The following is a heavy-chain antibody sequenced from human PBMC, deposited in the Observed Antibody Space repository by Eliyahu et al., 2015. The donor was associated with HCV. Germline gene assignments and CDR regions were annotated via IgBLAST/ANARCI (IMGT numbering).Heavy chain of an antibody. D-gene: IGHD2-21*01. Sequence: QVQLQESGPGLVKPSGTLSLTCAVXGGSXSSXNWWXXVRXPPGKGLEWIGEIYHSGITNYNPSLKSRVTISVDKSKNQFSLKLSSVTAADTAVYYCARYGGDWPGPVDYWGQGTLVTVSS. CDR1: GGSXSSXNW. CDR2: IYHSGIT. V-gene: IGHV4-4*02. J-gene: IGHJ4*02. CDR3: ARYGGDWPGPVDY.